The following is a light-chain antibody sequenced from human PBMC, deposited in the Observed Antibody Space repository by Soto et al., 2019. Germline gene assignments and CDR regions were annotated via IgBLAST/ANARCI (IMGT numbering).Light chain of an antibody. V-gene: IGKV3-20*01. CDR2: GAS. Sequence: EIVLTQSPDTLSLSSGERATLSCRASQRISNYYLAWYHQKPGQAPRLLIYGASSRATGVPDRFSGSGSGTDFTLTISRLEPEDFAVYYCHQYGSSPLTFGGGTKVEIK. CDR1: QRISNYY. CDR3: HQYGSSPLT. J-gene: IGKJ4*01.